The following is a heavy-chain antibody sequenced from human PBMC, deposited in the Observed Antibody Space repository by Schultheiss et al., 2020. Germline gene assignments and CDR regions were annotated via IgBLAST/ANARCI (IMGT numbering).Heavy chain of an antibody. V-gene: IGHV3-21*01. Sequence: GGSLRLSCAASGFTFSSYSMNWVRQAPGKGLEWVSSISSSSSYIYYADSVKGRFTISRDNAKNSLYLQMNSLRAEDTAVYYCARVPLESSSGYYSSYWGQGALVNVAS. D-gene: IGHD3-22*01. CDR1: GFTFSSYS. CDR3: ARVPLESSSGYYSSY. CDR2: ISSSSSYI. J-gene: IGHJ4*02.